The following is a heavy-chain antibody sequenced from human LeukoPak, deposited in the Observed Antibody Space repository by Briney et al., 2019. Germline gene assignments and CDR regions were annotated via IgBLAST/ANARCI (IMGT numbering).Heavy chain of an antibody. CDR2: IYYSGST. V-gene: IGHV4-59*01. Sequence: NPSETLSLTCTVSGGSISSYYWSWIRQPPGKGLEWIGYIYYSGSTNYNPSLKSRVTISVDTSKNQFSLKLSSVTAADTAVYYCARGREQWRVGAFDIWGQGTMVTVSS. J-gene: IGHJ3*02. D-gene: IGHD6-19*01. CDR1: GGSISSYY. CDR3: ARGREQWRVGAFDI.